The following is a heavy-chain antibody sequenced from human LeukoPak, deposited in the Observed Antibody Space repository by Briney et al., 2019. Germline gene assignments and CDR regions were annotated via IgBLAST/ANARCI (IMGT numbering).Heavy chain of an antibody. Sequence: ASVKVSCKVSGYTLTELSMHWVRQAPGKGLEWMAGFDPEDGETIYAQKFQGRVTMTEDTSTDTAYMELSSLRSEDTAVYYCATDRSILTGYYSRGDAFDIWGQGTMVTVSS. CDR1: GYTLTELS. D-gene: IGHD3-9*01. CDR3: ATDRSILTGYYSRGDAFDI. J-gene: IGHJ3*02. CDR2: FDPEDGET. V-gene: IGHV1-24*01.